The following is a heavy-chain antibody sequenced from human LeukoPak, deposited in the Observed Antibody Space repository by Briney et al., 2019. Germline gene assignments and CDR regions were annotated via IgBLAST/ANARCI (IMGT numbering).Heavy chain of an antibody. CDR3: ARSWLRLGYYYMDV. J-gene: IGHJ6*03. CDR1: GYTFTGYY. V-gene: IGHV1-2*02. Sequence: VSVKVSCKASGYTFTGYYMHWVRQAPGQGLEWMGWINPNSGGTNYAQKFQGRVTMTRDTSISTAYMELSRLRSDDTAVYYCARSWLRLGYYYMDVWGKGTSVTVSS. D-gene: IGHD5-12*01. CDR2: INPNSGGT.